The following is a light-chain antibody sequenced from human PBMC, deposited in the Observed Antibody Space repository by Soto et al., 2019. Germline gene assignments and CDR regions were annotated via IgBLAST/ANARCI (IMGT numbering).Light chain of an antibody. CDR2: GAS. CDR3: QQYGSSPST. CDR1: QSVSTNY. Sequence: EVVLTQSPGTLSLSPGERATLSCRASQSVSTNYVAWYQQKPGQAPGLLIYGASNRATGIPDRFSGSGTGTAFTLTISRLEPEDLEVYCCQQYGSSPSTFGQGTKLELK. V-gene: IGKV3-20*01. J-gene: IGKJ2*02.